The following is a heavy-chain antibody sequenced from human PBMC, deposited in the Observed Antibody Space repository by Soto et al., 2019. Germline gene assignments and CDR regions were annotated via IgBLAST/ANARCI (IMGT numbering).Heavy chain of an antibody. J-gene: IGHJ6*02. CDR1: GGSISSGGYY. CDR2: IYYSGST. Sequence: SETLSLTCTVSGGSISSGGYYWSWIRQHPGKGLEWIGYIYYSGSTYYNPSLKSRVTISVDTSKNQFSLKLSSVTAADTAVYYCARDASYGLFDGMDVWGQGTTVTVSS. D-gene: IGHD3-10*01. V-gene: IGHV4-31*03. CDR3: ARDASYGLFDGMDV.